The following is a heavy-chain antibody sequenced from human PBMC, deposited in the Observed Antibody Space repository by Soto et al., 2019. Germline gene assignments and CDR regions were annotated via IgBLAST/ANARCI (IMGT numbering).Heavy chain of an antibody. J-gene: IGHJ6*02. V-gene: IGHV1-69*01. CDR2: IIPIFGTA. D-gene: IGHD2-15*01. CDR3: AKDDGGCRQV. CDR1: GGTFSSYA. Sequence: QVQLVQSGAAVKKPGSSVKVSCKGSGGTFSSYAISWVRQAPGQGLEWMGGIIPIFGTANYAQKFQGRVTITADEPTSTAYMKLGSVRSEDTAVYYCAKDDGGCRQVWGQGATVTVS.